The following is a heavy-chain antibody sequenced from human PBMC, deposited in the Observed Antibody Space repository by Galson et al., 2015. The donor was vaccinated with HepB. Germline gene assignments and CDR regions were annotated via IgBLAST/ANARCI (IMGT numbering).Heavy chain of an antibody. J-gene: IGHJ4*02. CDR3: AREDRNTFIVSFDY. V-gene: IGHV3-33*01. Sequence: SLRLSCAASGFTLSNYGMHWVRQAPGKGLEWVALIWKDGTNKYYADSVRGRFSISRDNSKNVLYLQMSSLRDEDTAIYFCAREDRNTFIVSFDYWGQGARVTVSS. D-gene: IGHD2-15*01. CDR2: IWKDGTNK. CDR1: GFTLSNYG.